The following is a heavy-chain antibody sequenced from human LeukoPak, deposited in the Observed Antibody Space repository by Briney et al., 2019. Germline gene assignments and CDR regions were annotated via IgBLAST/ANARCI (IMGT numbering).Heavy chain of an antibody. V-gene: IGHV3-7*03. D-gene: IGHD3-22*01. CDR1: GFTFSSYW. CDR2: IKQDGSEK. J-gene: IGHJ4*02. Sequence: PGGSLRLSCAASGFTFSSYWMSWVRQAPGKGLEWVANIKQDGSEKYYVDSVKGRFTISRDNAKNSLYLQMNSLRAEDTAVYYCAKIPITMIVVVRGYFDYWGQGTLVTVSS. CDR3: AKIPITMIVVVRGYFDY.